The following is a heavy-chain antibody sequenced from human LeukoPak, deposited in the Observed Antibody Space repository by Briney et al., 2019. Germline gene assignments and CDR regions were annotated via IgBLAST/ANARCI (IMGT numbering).Heavy chain of an antibody. CDR1: GYSFTSYW. J-gene: IGHJ3*02. D-gene: IGHD2-2*01. Sequence: GESLKISYKGSGYSFTSYWIGWVRQMPGKGLEWMGIIYPGDSDTRYSPSFQGQVTISADKSISTAYLQWSSLKASDTAMYYCASPYGGYRSSTSCYNTNDAFDIWGQGTMVTVSS. V-gene: IGHV5-51*01. CDR2: IYPGDSDT. CDR3: ASPYGGYRSSTSCYNTNDAFDI.